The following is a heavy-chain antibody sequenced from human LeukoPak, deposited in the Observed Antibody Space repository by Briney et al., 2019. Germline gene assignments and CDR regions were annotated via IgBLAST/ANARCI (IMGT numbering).Heavy chain of an antibody. CDR2: IYSDNT. CDR1: GFTFSSYW. V-gene: IGHV3-53*01. J-gene: IGHJ4*02. Sequence: GGSLRLSCAASGFTFSSYWMSWVRQAPGKGLEWVSFIYSDNTHYSDSVKGRFTISRDNSKNTLYLQMNSLRAEDTVVYYCARRAGAYSHPYDYWGQGTLVTVSS. CDR3: ARRAGAYSHPYDY. D-gene: IGHD4/OR15-4a*01.